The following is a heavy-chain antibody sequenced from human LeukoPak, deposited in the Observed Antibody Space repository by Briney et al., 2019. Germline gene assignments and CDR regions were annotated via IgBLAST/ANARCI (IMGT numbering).Heavy chain of an antibody. D-gene: IGHD6-13*01. CDR3: ARMPYSSSWPRYYYYYGMDV. J-gene: IGHJ6*02. CDR1: GYTFTSNY. CDR2: IYPRDGST. Sequence: ASVKVSCKASGYTFTSNYIHWVRQAPGQGLEWMGMIYPRDGSTSYAQKFQGRVTITADESTSTAYMELSSLRSEDTAVYYCARMPYSSSWPRYYYYYGMDVWGQGTTVTVSS. V-gene: IGHV1-46*01.